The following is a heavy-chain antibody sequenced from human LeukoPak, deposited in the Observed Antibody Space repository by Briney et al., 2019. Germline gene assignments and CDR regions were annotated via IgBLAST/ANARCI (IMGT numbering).Heavy chain of an antibody. D-gene: IGHD3-22*01. CDR1: GFTFSSYA. J-gene: IGHJ4*02. CDR3: AKDHYYDSSGYFAGKVDY. V-gene: IGHV3-23*01. CDR2: ISGSGGST. Sequence: GGSLRLSCAASGFTFSSYAMSWVRQAPGKGLEWVSAISGSGGSTYYTDSVKGRFTISRDNSKNTLYLQMNSLRAEDTAVYYCAKDHYYDSSGYFAGKVDYWGQGTLVTVSS.